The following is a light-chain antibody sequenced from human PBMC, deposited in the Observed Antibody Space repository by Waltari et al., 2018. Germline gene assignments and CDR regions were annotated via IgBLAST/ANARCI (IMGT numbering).Light chain of an antibody. CDR2: DVS. CDR3: SSYTSRSTWV. J-gene: IGLJ3*02. CDR1: SSDVGGYNY. Sequence: QSALTQPASVSGSPGQSITISCAGTSSDVGGYNYVSWYQQHPGKAPKLIIYDVSNRPSGVSRRFSGSTSGSTASLTISGLQAEDEADYYCSSYTSRSTWVFGGGTKLTVL. V-gene: IGLV2-14*03.